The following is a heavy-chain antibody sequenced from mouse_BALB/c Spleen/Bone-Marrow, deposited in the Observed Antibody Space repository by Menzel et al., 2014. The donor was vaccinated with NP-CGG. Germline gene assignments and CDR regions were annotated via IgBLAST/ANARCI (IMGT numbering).Heavy chain of an antibody. D-gene: IGHD1-1*01. V-gene: IGHV5-4*02. CDR2: ISDGGSST. CDR3: ARQDYYADSYRYFDV. CDR1: GFTFSDYF. Sequence: DVHLVESGGGLVKPGGSLKLSCAASGFTFSDYFMYWVRQTPEKRLEWVATISDGGSSTYYPDSVKGRFTISRDNAKNNLYLQMSSLKSEDIAMYYCARQDYYADSYRYFDVWGAGTTVTVSS. J-gene: IGHJ1*01.